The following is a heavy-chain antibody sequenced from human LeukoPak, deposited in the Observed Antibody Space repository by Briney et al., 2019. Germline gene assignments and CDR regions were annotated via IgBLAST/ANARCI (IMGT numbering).Heavy chain of an antibody. CDR2: INDIGNT. CDR1: GGSFSGYY. CDR3: ARLGSVGYYNYQYMDI. V-gene: IGHV4-34*01. Sequence: PSDTLSLTCAVYGGSFSGYYWSGLRQPPAKGLEWIGEINDIGNTNYDPSLRSRVTISVDTSKNQFSLSLASATAADTAVYFCARLGSVGYYNYQYMDIWGNGTTVTVSS. J-gene: IGHJ6*03. D-gene: IGHD3-10*01.